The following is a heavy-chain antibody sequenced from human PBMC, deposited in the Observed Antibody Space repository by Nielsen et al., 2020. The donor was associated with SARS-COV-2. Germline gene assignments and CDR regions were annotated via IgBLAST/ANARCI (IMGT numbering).Heavy chain of an antibody. CDR3: ARGGYNIYDFDY. V-gene: IGHV4-30-4*02. D-gene: IGHD5-24*01. CDR2: IYHDGSP. CDR1: GDSIRGGDYY. Sequence: SETLSLTCTVSGDSIRGGDYYWSWIRQPPGKGLECIGFIYHDGSPYYNPSLKSRITMSVGTSKTQFSLKLSSVTAADTAIYYCARGGYNIYDFDYWGRGTLVTVSS. J-gene: IGHJ4*02.